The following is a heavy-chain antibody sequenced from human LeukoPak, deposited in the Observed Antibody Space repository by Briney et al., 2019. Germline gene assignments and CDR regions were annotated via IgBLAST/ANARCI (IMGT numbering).Heavy chain of an antibody. CDR2: IYTSGST. Sequence: SQTLSLTCTVSGGSISSGTYYWTWIRQPAGKGLEWIGRIYTSGSTNFNPSLKSRVSISLDTSQNQFSLKLSSVTAADTAVYYCARFETVVVAATRDYYYGMDVWGQGTTVTVSS. D-gene: IGHD2-15*01. CDR3: ARFETVVVAATRDYYYGMDV. CDR1: GGSISSGTYY. V-gene: IGHV4-61*02. J-gene: IGHJ6*02.